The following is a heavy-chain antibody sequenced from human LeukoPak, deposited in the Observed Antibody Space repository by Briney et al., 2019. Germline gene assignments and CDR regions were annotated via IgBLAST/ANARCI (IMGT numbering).Heavy chain of an antibody. J-gene: IGHJ4*02. Sequence: GGSLRLSCVASGFTFSSYWMHWVRQAPGKGLVWVSRTNSDASSTTYADSVKGRFTISRDNAKNTLYLQMNSLRAEDTVVYYCARGKQDFDNWGQGTPVTVSS. CDR3: ARGKQDFDN. CDR1: GFTFSSYW. D-gene: IGHD6-13*01. CDR2: TNSDASST. V-gene: IGHV3-74*01.